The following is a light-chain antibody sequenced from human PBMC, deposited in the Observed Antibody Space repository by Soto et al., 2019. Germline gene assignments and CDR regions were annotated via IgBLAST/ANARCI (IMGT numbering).Light chain of an antibody. CDR3: SSYTSSSTYVV. V-gene: IGLV2-14*01. CDR2: EVS. J-gene: IGLJ2*01. CDR1: SSDVGGYNY. Sequence: QSALTQPASVSGSPGQSITISCTGTSSDVGGYNYVSWYQQHPDKAPKLMIYEVSNRPSGVSNRFSGSKSGNTASLTISGLQAEDDGDYYCSSYTSSSTYVVFGGGTKLTVL.